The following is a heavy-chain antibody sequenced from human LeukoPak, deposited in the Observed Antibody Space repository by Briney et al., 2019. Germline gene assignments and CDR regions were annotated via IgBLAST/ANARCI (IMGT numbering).Heavy chain of an antibody. CDR3: ARARHSSSSGRNYYYYYMDV. D-gene: IGHD6-6*01. CDR2: INHSGST. V-gene: IGHV4-34*01. J-gene: IGHJ6*03. Sequence: SETLSLTCAVYGGSFSGYYWSWIRQPPGKGLEWIGEINHSGSTNYNPSLKSRVTISVDTSKNQFSLKLSSVTAADTAVYYCARARHSSSSGRNYYYYYMDVWGKGTTVTVSS. CDR1: GGSFSGYY.